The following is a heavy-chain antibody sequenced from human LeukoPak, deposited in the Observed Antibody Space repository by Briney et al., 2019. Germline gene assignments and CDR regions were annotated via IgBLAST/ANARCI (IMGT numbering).Heavy chain of an antibody. Sequence: PGRSLSPSCAPSGFTFSSYWMHWVRQAAGKGLEWVSRINSDGSSTSYADSVKGRFTISRDNAKNTLYLQMNSLRAEDTAVYYCARTEGATNPTWGQGTLVTVSS. CDR1: GFTFSSYW. J-gene: IGHJ5*02. V-gene: IGHV3-74*01. CDR3: ARTEGATNPT. CDR2: INSDGSST. D-gene: IGHD1-26*01.